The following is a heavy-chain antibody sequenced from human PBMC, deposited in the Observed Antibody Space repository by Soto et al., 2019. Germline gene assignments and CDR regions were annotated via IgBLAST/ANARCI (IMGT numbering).Heavy chain of an antibody. V-gene: IGHV3-23*01. J-gene: IGHJ5*02. CDR2: ISGSGGST. Sequence: EVQLLESGGGLVQPGGSLRLSCAASGFTFSSYAMSWVRQAPGKGLEWVSAISGSGGSTYYADSVKGRFTISRDNSKNTLYLKMNSLRAEDTAVYYCAKDRGSWCGGSSSDHWGQGTLVTVSS. D-gene: IGHD3-10*01. CDR3: AKDRGSWCGGSSSDH. CDR1: GFTFSSYA.